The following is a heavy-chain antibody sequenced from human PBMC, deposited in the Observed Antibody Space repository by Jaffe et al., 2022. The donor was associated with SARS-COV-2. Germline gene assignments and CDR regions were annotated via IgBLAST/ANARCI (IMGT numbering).Heavy chain of an antibody. J-gene: IGHJ5*02. CDR1: GGTFSSYA. D-gene: IGHD3-22*01. CDR2: IIPIFGTA. CDR3: ARDYYYDSSGSPTGLNWFDP. V-gene: IGHV1-69*01. Sequence: QVQLVQSGAEVKKPGSSVKVSCKASGGTFSSYAISWVRQAPGQGLEWMGGIIPIFGTANYAQKFQGRVTITADESTSTAYMELSSLRSEDTAVYYCARDYYYDSSGSPTGLNWFDPWGQGTLVTVSS.